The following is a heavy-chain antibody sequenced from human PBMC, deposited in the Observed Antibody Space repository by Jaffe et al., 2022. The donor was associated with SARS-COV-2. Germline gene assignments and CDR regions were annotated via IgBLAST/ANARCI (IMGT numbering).Heavy chain of an antibody. Sequence: EVQLVESGGGLVKPGGSLRLSCAASGFTFSSYSMNWVRQAPGKGLEWVSSISSSSSYIYYADSVKGRFTISRDNAKNSLYLQMNSLRAEDTAVYYCARAVGGGSRGVDYWGQGTLVTVSS. V-gene: IGHV3-21*01. CDR1: GFTFSSYS. J-gene: IGHJ4*02. CDR2: ISSSSSYI. CDR3: ARAVGGGSRGVDY. D-gene: IGHD1-26*01.